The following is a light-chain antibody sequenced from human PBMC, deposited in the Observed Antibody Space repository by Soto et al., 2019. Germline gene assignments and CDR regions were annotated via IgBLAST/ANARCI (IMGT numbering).Light chain of an antibody. Sequence: DIQMTQSPSSLAASVGDRVTITCRAGQSMRSCLNWYQEKPGTAPTLLIYPASNLESAVPSRFSGTRTGPAFNLTIGSLQPQDFATHYFHQPYRVDFTFGPATNVHIK. CDR3: HQPYRVDFT. J-gene: IGKJ3*01. V-gene: IGKV1-39*01. CDR1: QSMRSC. CDR2: PAS.